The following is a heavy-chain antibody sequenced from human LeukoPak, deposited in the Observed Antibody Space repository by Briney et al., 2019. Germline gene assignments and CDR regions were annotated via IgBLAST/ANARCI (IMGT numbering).Heavy chain of an antibody. D-gene: IGHD3-10*01. CDR2: INHSGST. CDR3: ATTNVLLWFGELSKTAYFDY. V-gene: IGHV4-34*01. Sequence: SEALSLTCAVYGGSFSGYYWSWIRQPPGKGLEWIGEINHSGSTNYNPSLKSRATISVDTSKNQFSLKLSSVTAADTAVYYCATTNVLLWFGELSKTAYFDYWGQGTLVTVSS. CDR1: GGSFSGYY. J-gene: IGHJ4*02.